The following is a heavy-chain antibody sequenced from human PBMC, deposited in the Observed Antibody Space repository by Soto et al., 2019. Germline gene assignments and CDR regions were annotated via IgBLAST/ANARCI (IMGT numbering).Heavy chain of an antibody. Sequence: GGSPRLSFAAPEFTFDDYTMHWVRQAPGKGLEWVSLISWDGGSTYYADSVKGRFTISRDNSKNSLYLQMNSLRTEDTALYYCAKAVAGTTYYFDYWGQGTLVTVSS. CDR3: AKAVAGTTYYFDY. CDR2: ISWDGGST. V-gene: IGHV3-43*01. J-gene: IGHJ4*02. CDR1: EFTFDDYT. D-gene: IGHD6-19*01.